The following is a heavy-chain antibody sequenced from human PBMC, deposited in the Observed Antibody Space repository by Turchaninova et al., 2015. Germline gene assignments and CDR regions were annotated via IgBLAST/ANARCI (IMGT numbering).Heavy chain of an antibody. J-gene: IGHJ4*02. CDR2: IYHTGTT. CDR3: VRSTYYDFWSPDY. Sequence: QVQLQESGPGLVKPSETLSLTCGASGGPITNYNWWNWVPQPPGKGLEWIGEIYHTGTTTYNPSLKSRVTISVDKSENQFSLKLNSVTAADTAVYYCVRSTYYDFWSPDYWGQGTLVTVHS. D-gene: IGHD3-3*01. V-gene: IGHV4/OR15-8*01. CDR1: GGPITNYNW.